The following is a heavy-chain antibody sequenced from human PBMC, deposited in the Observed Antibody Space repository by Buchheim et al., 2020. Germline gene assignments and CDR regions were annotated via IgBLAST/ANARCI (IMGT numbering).Heavy chain of an antibody. D-gene: IGHD3-3*01. Sequence: QVQLQQWGAGLLKPSETLSLTCAVYGGSFSGYYWSWIRQPPGKGLEWIGEINHSGSTNYNPSLKSRVTISVDTSKNQFSLKLSSVTAADTAVYYCARGSWGTHYDFWSGHGMDVWGQGTT. CDR3: ARGSWGTHYDFWSGHGMDV. CDR2: INHSGST. V-gene: IGHV4-34*01. J-gene: IGHJ6*02. CDR1: GGSFSGYY.